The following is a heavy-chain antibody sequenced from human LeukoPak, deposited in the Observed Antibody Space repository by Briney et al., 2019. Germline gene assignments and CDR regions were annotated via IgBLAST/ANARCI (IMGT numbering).Heavy chain of an antibody. CDR2: IIPIFGTA. V-gene: IGHV1-69*01. J-gene: IGHJ4*02. Sequence: GASVKVSCKASGGTFSSYAISWVRQAPGQGLEWMGGIIPIFGTANYAQKFQGRVTITANESTSTAYMKLSSLRSEDTAVYYCARESLRRYYDSSGYYIDYWGQGTLVTVSS. D-gene: IGHD3-22*01. CDR1: GGTFSSYA. CDR3: ARESLRRYYDSSGYYIDY.